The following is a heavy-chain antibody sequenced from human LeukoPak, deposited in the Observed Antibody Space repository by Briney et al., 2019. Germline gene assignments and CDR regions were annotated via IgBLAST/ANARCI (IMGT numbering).Heavy chain of an antibody. CDR3: AREVYGDYDY. CDR1: GFTFSYYS. D-gene: IGHD4-17*01. V-gene: IGHV3-48*02. J-gene: IGHJ4*02. Sequence: PGGSLRLSCAASGFTFSYYSMNWVRQAPGKGLEWVSYISSSSRTIYYADSVKGRFTISRDNAKNSLYLQMNSLRDEDTAVYYCAREVYGDYDYWGQGTLVTVSS. CDR2: ISSSSRTI.